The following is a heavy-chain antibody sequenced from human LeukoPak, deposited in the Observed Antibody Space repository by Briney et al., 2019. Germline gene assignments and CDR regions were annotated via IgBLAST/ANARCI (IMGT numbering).Heavy chain of an antibody. CDR3: ARTYCSSGSCYSDIFSDYYYYGMDV. V-gene: IGHV1-69*13. D-gene: IGHD2-15*01. CDR1: GGTFSSYA. Sequence: ASVKVSCKASGGTFSSYAISWVRQAPGQGLEWMGGIIPIFGTANYAQKFQGRVTITADESTSTAYMELSSLRSEDTAVYYCARTYCSSGSCYSDIFSDYYYYGMDVWGQGTTVTASS. J-gene: IGHJ6*02. CDR2: IIPIFGTA.